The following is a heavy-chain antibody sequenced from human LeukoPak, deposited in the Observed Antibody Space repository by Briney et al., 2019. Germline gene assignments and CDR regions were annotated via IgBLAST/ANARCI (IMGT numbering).Heavy chain of an antibody. J-gene: IGHJ6*03. Sequence: GGSLRLSCAASEFIFSTYGMHWVRQAPGKGLEWVAAISYDGSRKYYADSVKGRFTISRDNSKNTLYLQMNSLRAEDTALYYCAKGLRFLERLRHYYYMDVWGKGTTVTVSS. CDR2: ISYDGSRK. CDR1: EFIFSTYG. D-gene: IGHD3-3*01. V-gene: IGHV3-30*18. CDR3: AKGLRFLERLRHYYYMDV.